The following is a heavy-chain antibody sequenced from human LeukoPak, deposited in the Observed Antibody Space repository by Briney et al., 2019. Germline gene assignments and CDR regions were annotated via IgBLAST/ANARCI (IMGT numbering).Heavy chain of an antibody. CDR2: INPSGGST. J-gene: IGHJ5*02. D-gene: IGHD3-10*01. Sequence: ATVKVSCKASGYTFTGYYMHWVRQAPGQGLEWMGIINPSGGSTSYAQKFQGRVTMTRDTSTSTVYMELSSLRSEDTAVYYCARDRRITMVRGVTSNNWFDPWGQGTLVTVSS. CDR1: GYTFTGYY. CDR3: ARDRRITMVRGVTSNNWFDP. V-gene: IGHV1-46*01.